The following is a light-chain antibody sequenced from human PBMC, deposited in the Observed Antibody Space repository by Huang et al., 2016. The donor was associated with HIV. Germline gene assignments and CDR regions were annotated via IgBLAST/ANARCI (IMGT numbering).Light chain of an antibody. CDR1: QSVSSD. CDR3: QQRSDWPRT. J-gene: IGKJ2*01. CDR2: GAS. Sequence: EIVLTQSPATLSLSPGARAPLSCRASQSVSSDLDWYQQKAGQAPSLLIYGASNRATGIPARFSGSGSGTDFTLTISSLEPEDFAVYYCQQRSDWPRTFGQGTKLEIK. V-gene: IGKV3-11*01.